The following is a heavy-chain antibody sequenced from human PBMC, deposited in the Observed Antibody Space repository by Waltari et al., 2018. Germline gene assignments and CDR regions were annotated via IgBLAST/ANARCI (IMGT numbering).Heavy chain of an antibody. CDR3: ARGPIEGFGESYFDY. Sequence: QVQLQQSGPGLVKPSQTLSLTCAVSGDSVSANSAAWNWIRQSPSRGLEWLGRTYYMSKWFNDYAVSVKSRITINPDTSRNHFSLQLSSVTPEDTAVYYCARGPIEGFGESYFDYWGQGTLVTVSS. J-gene: IGHJ4*02. CDR1: GDSVSANSAA. D-gene: IGHD3-10*01. V-gene: IGHV6-1*01. CDR2: TYYMSKWFN.